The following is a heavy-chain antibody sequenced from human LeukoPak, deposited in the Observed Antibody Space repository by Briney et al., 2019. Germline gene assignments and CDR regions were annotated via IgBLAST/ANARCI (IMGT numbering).Heavy chain of an antibody. J-gene: IGHJ3*02. D-gene: IGHD3-3*01. Sequence: PGRSLRLSCAASGFTFSSYSMTWVRQAPGKGLEWISYISSSSSIIHYADSVKGRFTISRDNARNSVYLQMNSLRAEDTAVYYCARGRSGYYQDAFDIWGQGTMVTVSS. CDR3: ARGRSGYYQDAFDI. CDR2: ISSSSSII. V-gene: IGHV3-48*04. CDR1: GFTFSSYS.